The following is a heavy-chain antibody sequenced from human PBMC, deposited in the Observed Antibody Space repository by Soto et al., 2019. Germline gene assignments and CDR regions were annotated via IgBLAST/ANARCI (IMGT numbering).Heavy chain of an antibody. J-gene: IGHJ6*02. CDR1: GFTFSSYG. CDR2: IWYDGSNK. D-gene: IGHD3-3*01. CDR3: ARDLGGAQRSPYDFWSGPDPNYYYYYGMDV. Sequence: GGSLRLSCAASGFTFSSYGMHWVRQAPGKGLEWVAVIWYDGSNKYYADSVKGRFTISRDNSKNTLYLQMNSLRAEDTAVYYCARDLGGAQRSPYDFWSGPDPNYYYYYGMDVWGQGTTVTVSS. V-gene: IGHV3-33*01.